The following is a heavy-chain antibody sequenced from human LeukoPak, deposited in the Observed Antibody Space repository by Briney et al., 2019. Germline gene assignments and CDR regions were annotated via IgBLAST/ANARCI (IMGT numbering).Heavy chain of an antibody. CDR2: ISGSGGST. J-gene: IGHJ3*02. Sequence: GGSLRLPCAASGFTFSSYAMSWVRQAPGKGLEWVSAISGSGGSTYYADSVKGRFTISRDNSKNTLYLQMNSMRAEDTAVYYCARDQDRAFDIWGQGTMVTVSS. CDR3: ARDQDRAFDI. V-gene: IGHV3-23*01. CDR1: GFTFSSYA.